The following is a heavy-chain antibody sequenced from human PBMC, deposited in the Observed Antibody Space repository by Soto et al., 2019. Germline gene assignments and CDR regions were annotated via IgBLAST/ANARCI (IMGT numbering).Heavy chain of an antibody. Sequence: QVQLQQWGAGLLKPSETLSLTCAVYGGSFSGYDWTWIRQQPGTGLEWIGEINHSGSTNYNPSLKSRVTISVDTSKNQFSLKLTSVTAADTAVYYCARDKITGLFDYWCQGTLVTVSS. J-gene: IGHJ4*02. CDR3: ARDKITGLFDY. CDR1: GGSFSGYD. V-gene: IGHV4-34*01. CDR2: INHSGST. D-gene: IGHD2-8*02.